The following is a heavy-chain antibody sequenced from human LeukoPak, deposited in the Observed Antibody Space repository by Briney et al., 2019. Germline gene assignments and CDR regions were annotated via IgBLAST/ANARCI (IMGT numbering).Heavy chain of an antibody. CDR2: ITTTGGLT. CDR3: ATAHLSGYYDY. Sequence: GGSLRLSCAASGFTFSAYHMHWVRQAPGEGLEYVSAITTTGGLTYYANSVKGRFTISRDNSKNTLYLQMGSLRADDMAIYYCATAHLSGYYDYWGQGTLVTVSS. D-gene: IGHD6-19*01. CDR1: GFTFSAYH. J-gene: IGHJ4*02. V-gene: IGHV3-64*01.